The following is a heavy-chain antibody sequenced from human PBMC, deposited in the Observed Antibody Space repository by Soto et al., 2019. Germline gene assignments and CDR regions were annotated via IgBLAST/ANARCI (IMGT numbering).Heavy chain of an antibody. CDR1: GDSISSSRYY. Sequence: KPSETLSLTCTVSGDSISSSRYYWGWVRQPPGKGLEWIGSIYHRGSTYYSPSLKSRVTISVDTSKNQFSLKLSSVTAADTAVYYCARHFHPTTGHCPSSSCYHFDYWGQGTLVTVSS. D-gene: IGHD2-2*01. CDR2: IYHRGST. CDR3: ARHFHPTTGHCPSSSCYHFDY. V-gene: IGHV4-39*01. J-gene: IGHJ4*02.